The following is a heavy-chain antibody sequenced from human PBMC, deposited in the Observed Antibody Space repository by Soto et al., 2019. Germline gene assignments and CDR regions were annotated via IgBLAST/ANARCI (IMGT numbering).Heavy chain of an antibody. D-gene: IGHD3-10*01. CDR2: TYYRSQWHN. CDR1: GDSVSSNSAT. Sequence: PSQTLSLTCGISGDSVSSNSATWNWIRQSPSRGLEWLGRTYYRSQWHNEYEESVKSRITINPDTSKNQFSLQLNSMSPEDTAVYYSQTDPGFLSEALDISGPGTMLTGSS. V-gene: IGHV6-1*01. J-gene: IGHJ3*02. CDR3: QTDPGFLSEALDI.